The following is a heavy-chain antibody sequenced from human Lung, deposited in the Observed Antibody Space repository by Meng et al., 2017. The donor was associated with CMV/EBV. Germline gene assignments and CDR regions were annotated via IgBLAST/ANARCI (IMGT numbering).Heavy chain of an antibody. CDR3: ARERRMGGSYFGLDY. V-gene: IGHV3-30*04. D-gene: IGHD1-26*01. J-gene: IGHJ4*02. CDR2: ISYDGSNK. Sequence: GESLKISCAASGFTFSSYAMHWVRQAPGKGLEWVAVISYDGSNKYYADSVKGRFTISRDNSKNTLYLQMNSLRAEDTAVYYCARERRMGGSYFGLDYWGQGTXVIFAS. CDR1: GFTFSSYA.